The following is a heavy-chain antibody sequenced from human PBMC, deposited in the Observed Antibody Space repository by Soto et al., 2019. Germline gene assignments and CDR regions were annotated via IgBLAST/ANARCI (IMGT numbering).Heavy chain of an antibody. J-gene: IGHJ6*03. CDR1: GFTFSSSW. D-gene: IGHD1-20*01. V-gene: IGHV3-74*01. CDR2: VSGDGSST. Sequence: PGGSLRLSCAASGFTFSSSWMHWVRQAPGKGLVWVSPVSGDGSSTNYADSVKGRFTISRDNAKNTLYLQMNSLRAEDTAVYYCARDRHNWNYYYYMDVWGKGTTVTVSS. CDR3: ARDRHNWNYYYYMDV.